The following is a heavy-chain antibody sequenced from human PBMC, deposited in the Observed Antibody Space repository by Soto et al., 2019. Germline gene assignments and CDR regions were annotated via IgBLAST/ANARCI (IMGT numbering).Heavy chain of an antibody. D-gene: IGHD4-4*01. CDR1: GFTFDDYA. Sequence: GGSLRLSCAASGFTFDDYAMHWVRQAPGKGLEWVSGISWNSGSIGYADSVKGRFTISRDNAKNSLYLQMNSLRAEDTALYYCAKDMRRAYSNYYYYYGMDVWGQGTTVTVSS. CDR2: ISWNSGSI. CDR3: AKDMRRAYSNYYYYYGMDV. V-gene: IGHV3-9*01. J-gene: IGHJ6*02.